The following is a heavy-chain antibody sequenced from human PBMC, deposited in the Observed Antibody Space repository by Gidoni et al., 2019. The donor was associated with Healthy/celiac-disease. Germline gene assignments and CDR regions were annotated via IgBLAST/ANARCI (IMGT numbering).Heavy chain of an antibody. CDR3: AAPSSSFYYYGMDV. CDR1: GFTFTSSA. CDR2: IVVGSGNT. V-gene: IGHV1-58*01. D-gene: IGHD6-6*01. J-gene: IGHJ6*02. Sequence: QMQLVQSGPEVQKPGTSVKVSCKASGFTFTSSAVQWVRQARGQRLEWIGWIVVGSGNTNYAQKFQERVTITRDMSTSTAYMELSSLRSEDTAVYYCAAPSSSFYYYGMDVWGQGTTVTVSS.